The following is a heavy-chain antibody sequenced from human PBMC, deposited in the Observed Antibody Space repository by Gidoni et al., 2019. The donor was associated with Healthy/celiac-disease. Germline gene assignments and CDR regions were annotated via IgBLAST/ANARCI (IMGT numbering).Heavy chain of an antibody. V-gene: IGHV4-59*01. CDR3: ARVVRDTVTTPYWYFDL. D-gene: IGHD4-17*01. J-gene: IGHJ2*01. Sequence: QVQLQESGPGLVKPSETLSLTSTVSGGSISSYYWSWIRQPPGKGLEWIGYIYYSGSTNYNPSLKSRVTISVDTSKNQFSLKLSSVTAADTAVYYCARVVRDTVTTPYWYFDLWGRGTLVTVSS. CDR2: IYYSGST. CDR1: GGSISSYY.